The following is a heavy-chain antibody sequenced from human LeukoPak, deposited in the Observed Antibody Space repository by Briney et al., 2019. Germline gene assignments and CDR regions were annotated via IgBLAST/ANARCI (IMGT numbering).Heavy chain of an antibody. V-gene: IGHV1-2*02. J-gene: IGHJ5*02. CDR3: AREGAAAEDVNWFDP. CDR1: GYTFTGYY. Sequence: GASVKVSCKASGYTFTGYYMHWVRQAPRQGLEWMGWINPNCGNTHYAQKFQDKVTMTRDTSISTAYMELNSLRSDDTAVYYCAREGAAAEDVNWFDPWGQGTLVTVSS. CDR2: INPNCGNT. D-gene: IGHD6-25*01.